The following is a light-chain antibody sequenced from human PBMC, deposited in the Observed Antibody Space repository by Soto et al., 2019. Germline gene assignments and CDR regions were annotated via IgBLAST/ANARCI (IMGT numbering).Light chain of an antibody. CDR1: QSVVTN. J-gene: IGKJ1*01. CDR2: GAS. Sequence: EIVMTQFPATLSVSPGERATLSCRASQSVVTNLAWYQHKPGQAPRLLIHGASTRATGFPDRFSGSGSGTDCTLIISNLQSEDFALYYGQQYNRWPLTFGQGTKVEV. V-gene: IGKV3-15*01. CDR3: QQYNRWPLT.